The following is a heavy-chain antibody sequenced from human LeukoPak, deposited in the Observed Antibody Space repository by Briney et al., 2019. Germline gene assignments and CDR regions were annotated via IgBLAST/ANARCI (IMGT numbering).Heavy chain of an antibody. V-gene: IGHV4-59*01. CDR3: ARQSSGYDWRYDY. CDR1: GGSISSYY. J-gene: IGHJ4*02. CDR2: IYYSGST. Sequence: SETLSLTCAVSGGSISSYYWSWIRQPPGKGLEWIGYIYYSGSTNYNPSLKSRVTISVDTSKNQFSLKLSSVTAADTAVYYCARQSSGYDWRYDYWGQGTLVTVSS. D-gene: IGHD3-22*01.